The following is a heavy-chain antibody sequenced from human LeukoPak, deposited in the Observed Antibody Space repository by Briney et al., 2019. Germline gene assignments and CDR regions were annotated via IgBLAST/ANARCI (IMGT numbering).Heavy chain of an antibody. D-gene: IGHD2-15*01. CDR3: AKGGGASCYDRCDY. CDR1: GFTFSSSA. CDR2: ICANDGNT. Sequence: GGSLRLSCAASGFTFSSSAMSWVRQAPGKGLEWVSVICANDGNTYYADSVKGRFTISRDNSKNTLYLQMNSLRAEDTAVYYCAKGGGASCYDRCDYWGQGILVTVSS. V-gene: IGHV3-23*01. J-gene: IGHJ4*02.